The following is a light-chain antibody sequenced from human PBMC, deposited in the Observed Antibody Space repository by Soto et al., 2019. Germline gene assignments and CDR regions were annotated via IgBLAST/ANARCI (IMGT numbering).Light chain of an antibody. CDR2: DAS. J-gene: IGKJ3*01. Sequence: AIQLTQSPSPLSASVGDRVTITCRASQGINSALAWYQQKPGKAPKLLIYDASSLESGVPSRFSGSGSGTDFTLTISSLQPEDFATYYCQQFNSYPRTFGPGTKVDIK. V-gene: IGKV1-13*02. CDR3: QQFNSYPRT. CDR1: QGINSA.